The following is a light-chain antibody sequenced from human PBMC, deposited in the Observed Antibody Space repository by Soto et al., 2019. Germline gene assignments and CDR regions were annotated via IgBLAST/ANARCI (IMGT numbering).Light chain of an antibody. CDR1: QSVSSN. CDR3: QQYNDWPLT. Sequence: EIVMTQSPATLSVSRGERATLSCRASQSVSSNLAWYQQKPGQTPKLLIYVASTRATGIPARFSGSGSGTEFTLTIRSLQSEDFAVYYCQQYNDWPLTFGGGTKVEFK. CDR2: VAS. V-gene: IGKV3-15*01. J-gene: IGKJ4*01.